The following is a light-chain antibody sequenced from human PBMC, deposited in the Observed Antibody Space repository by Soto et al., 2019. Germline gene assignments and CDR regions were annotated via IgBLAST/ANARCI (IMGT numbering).Light chain of an antibody. Sequence: DIQMTQSPSSLSASVGDRVTITCRASQAIINSLAWYQRKPGEVPKLLIYAASTLQSGVPSRFSGSGSGTDFTLTISSLQPEDVATYYCQESNSAPFTFGQGTRLEIK. J-gene: IGKJ5*01. CDR1: QAIINS. CDR2: AAS. CDR3: QESNSAPFT. V-gene: IGKV1-27*01.